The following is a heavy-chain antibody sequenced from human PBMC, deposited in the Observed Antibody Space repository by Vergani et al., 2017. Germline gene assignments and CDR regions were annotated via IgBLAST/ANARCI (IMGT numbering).Heavy chain of an antibody. CDR2: IYSGGST. Sequence: EVQLVESGGGLIQPGGSLRLSCAASGFTVSSNYMSWVRQAPGKGLEWVSVIYSGGSTYYADSVKGRFTISRDNAKNSLYLQMNSLRAEDTAVYYCARDKMTTVTTFDYWGQGTLVTVSS. CDR1: GFTVSSNY. J-gene: IGHJ4*02. V-gene: IGHV3-53*01. CDR3: ARDKMTTVTTFDY. D-gene: IGHD4-17*01.